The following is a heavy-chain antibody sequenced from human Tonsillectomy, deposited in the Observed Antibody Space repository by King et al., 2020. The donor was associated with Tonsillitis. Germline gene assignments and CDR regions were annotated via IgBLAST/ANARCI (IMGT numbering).Heavy chain of an antibody. D-gene: IGHD4-17*01. CDR3: AKDMDDYGDPMCDY. V-gene: IGHV3-23*04. J-gene: IGHJ4*02. CDR2: IGGSGGRT. CDR1: GFTFSSYI. Sequence: VQLVESGGGLVQPGGSLRLSCAASGFTFSSYIMNWVPQAPGKGLEWVSAIGGSGGRTFYSDSVKGRFTISRDNSKNTLYLQMNNLRAEDTALYYCAKDMDDYGDPMCDYWDQGTLVTVSS.